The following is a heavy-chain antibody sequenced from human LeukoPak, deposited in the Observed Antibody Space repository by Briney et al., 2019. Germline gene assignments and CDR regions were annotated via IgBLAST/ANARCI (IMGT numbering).Heavy chain of an antibody. D-gene: IGHD3-10*01. CDR3: ARGSGNRGMDV. CDR1: GFTFIDYY. Sequence: ASVKVSCKASGFTFIDYYMHWVRQAPGQGLEWMAWINLDSGGTNYAQKFQGRVTLTTDTSISTTYMEVRRLRSDDTAIYYCARGSGNRGMDVWGQGTTVTVSS. V-gene: IGHV1-2*02. J-gene: IGHJ6*02. CDR2: INLDSGGT.